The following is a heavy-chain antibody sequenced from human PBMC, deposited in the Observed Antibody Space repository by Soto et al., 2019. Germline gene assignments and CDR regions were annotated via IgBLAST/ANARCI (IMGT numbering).Heavy chain of an antibody. CDR3: ARNLDSSGYYGDY. J-gene: IGHJ4*02. Sequence: SETLSLTCTVSGGSISSSSYYWGWIRQPPGKGLEWIGSIYYSGSTYYNPSLKSRVTISVDTSKNQFSLKLSSVTAADTAVYYCARNLDSSGYYGDYWGQGTLVTVSS. V-gene: IGHV4-39*01. D-gene: IGHD3-22*01. CDR1: GGSISSSSYY. CDR2: IYYSGST.